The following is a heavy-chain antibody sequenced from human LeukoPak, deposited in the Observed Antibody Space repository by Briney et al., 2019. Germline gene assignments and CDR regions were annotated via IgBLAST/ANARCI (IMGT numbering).Heavy chain of an antibody. CDR3: ARLQSGSGKYDFDY. D-gene: IGHD6-19*01. CDR1: GGSISSYY. CDR2: IYYSGST. V-gene: IGHV4-59*08. J-gene: IGHJ4*02. Sequence: SETLSLTCTVSGGSISSYYWSWIRQPPGKGLEWIGYIYYSGSTNYNPSLKSRVTISVDTSKNQFSLKLSSVTAADTAVYYCARLQSGSGKYDFDYWGQGTLVTVSS.